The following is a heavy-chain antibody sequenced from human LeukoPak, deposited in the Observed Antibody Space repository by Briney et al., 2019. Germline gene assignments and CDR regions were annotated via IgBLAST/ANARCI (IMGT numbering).Heavy chain of an antibody. CDR1: GLPLFNNW. CDR2: INQDGGET. Sequence: GGPVTLSCAVCGLPLFNNWMTWVRQATGGGVEWVATINQDGGETYYVDSVKGRFTISRDNSKNTLYLQMNSLRAEDTAVYYCASNDYGDYGGAFDIWGQGTMVTVSS. CDR3: ASNDYGDYGGAFDI. D-gene: IGHD4-17*01. V-gene: IGHV3-7*02. J-gene: IGHJ3*02.